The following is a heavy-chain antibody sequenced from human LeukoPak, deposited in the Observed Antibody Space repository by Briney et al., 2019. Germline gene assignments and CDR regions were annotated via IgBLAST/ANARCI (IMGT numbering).Heavy chain of an antibody. V-gene: IGHV3-23*01. Sequence: PEGSLRPSCAASGFTFSTYAMSWVRQAPGKGLEWVSAISGSGRSTYYADSVKGRFTISRDNSKNTLYLQMNSLRADDTAIYYCAKDIPRDWGQGTLVTVSS. CDR1: GFTFSTYA. D-gene: IGHD2-21*01. J-gene: IGHJ4*02. CDR2: ISGSGRST. CDR3: AKDIPRD.